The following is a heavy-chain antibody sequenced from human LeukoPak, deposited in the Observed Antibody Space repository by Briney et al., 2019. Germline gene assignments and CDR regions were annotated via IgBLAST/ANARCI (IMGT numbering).Heavy chain of an antibody. CDR3: ARTDYDILTGFPHFLFDY. CDR1: GGSISSFY. D-gene: IGHD3-9*01. CDR2: ISYNGNT. V-gene: IGHV4-59*08. Sequence: PSETLSLTCTVSGGSISSFYWSWIRQPPGKGLEWIGYISYNGNTNYNPSLKSRVTISVDTSKHQFSLKLTSVTAADTAVYYRARTDYDILTGFPHFLFDYWGQGTLVTVSS. J-gene: IGHJ4*02.